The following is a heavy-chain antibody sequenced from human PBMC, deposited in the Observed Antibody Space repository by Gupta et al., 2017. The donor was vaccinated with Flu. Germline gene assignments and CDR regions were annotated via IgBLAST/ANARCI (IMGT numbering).Heavy chain of an antibody. Sequence: EVRLVESGGGLVQPGRSLRLSCATSGFSFGDYAMNWFRRAPGKGLEWVGYIRSKIYGGTAEYATSVRGRFTISRDDSQSLVYLQMNSLKIEDTGVYYCTKELMDARSIVAKGLRGIYWFDPWGQGTLVTVSS. V-gene: IGHV3-49*03. D-gene: IGHD1-26*01. J-gene: IGHJ5*02. CDR2: IRSKIYGGTA. CDR3: TKELMDARSIVAKGLRGIYWFDP. CDR1: GFSFGDYA.